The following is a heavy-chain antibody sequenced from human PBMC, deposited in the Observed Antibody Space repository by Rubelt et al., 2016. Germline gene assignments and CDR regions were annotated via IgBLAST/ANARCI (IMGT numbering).Heavy chain of an antibody. CDR2: IIPIFGTA. Sequence: QVQLVQSGAEVKKPGSSVKVSCKASGGTFSSYAISWVRQAPGQGLEWMGGIIPIFGTANYAQECQGRDTMTADTSPGTAYLEVRSLRSDETAVYYCARERDEYGDYWGQGTLVTVSS. J-gene: IGHJ4*02. CDR3: ARERDEYGDY. V-gene: IGHV1-69*06. CDR1: GGTFSSYA. D-gene: IGHD4-17*01.